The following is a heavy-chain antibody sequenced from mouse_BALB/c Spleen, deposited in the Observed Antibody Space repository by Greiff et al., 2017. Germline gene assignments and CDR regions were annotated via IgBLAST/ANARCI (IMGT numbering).Heavy chain of an antibody. Sequence: QVQLQQSGAELAKPGASVKMSCKASGYTFTCYWMHWVKQRPGQGLEWIGYINPSTGYTEYNQKFKDKATLTADKSSSTAYMQLSSLTSEDSAVYYCAPSYGNHFDYWGQGTTLTVSS. CDR3: APSYGNHFDY. D-gene: IGHD2-1*01. V-gene: IGHV1-7*01. CDR2: INPSTGYT. J-gene: IGHJ2*01. CDR1: GYTFTCYW.